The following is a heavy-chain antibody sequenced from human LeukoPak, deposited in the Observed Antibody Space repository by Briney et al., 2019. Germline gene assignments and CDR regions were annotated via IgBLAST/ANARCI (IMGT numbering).Heavy chain of an antibody. D-gene: IGHD5-18*01. CDR1: GFSFTSYN. V-gene: IGHV3-30*03. CDR2: ISYDGNIK. Sequence: PGTSLRLSCAASGFSFTSYNFHWVRQAPGKGLQWLGFISYDGNIKYEDSVKGRFTISRDNAKNTLYLQMNSLMAEDTAVYYCASGYTYALGWGQGTLVTVPS. J-gene: IGHJ4*02. CDR3: ASGYTYALG.